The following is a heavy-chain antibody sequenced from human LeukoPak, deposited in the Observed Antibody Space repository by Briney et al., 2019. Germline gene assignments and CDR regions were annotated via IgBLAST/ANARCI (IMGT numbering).Heavy chain of an antibody. CDR3: ARAGGYCSSTSCLPYY. J-gene: IGHJ4*02. CDR1: GFTVSSNY. Sequence: PGGSLRLSCAASGFTVSSNYMSWVRQAPGKGLEWVSVIYSGGSTYYADSVKGRFTISRDNSKNTLYLQMNSLRAEDTAVYYCARAGGYCSSTSCLPYYWGQGTLVTVSS. V-gene: IGHV3-66*01. D-gene: IGHD2-2*01. CDR2: IYSGGST.